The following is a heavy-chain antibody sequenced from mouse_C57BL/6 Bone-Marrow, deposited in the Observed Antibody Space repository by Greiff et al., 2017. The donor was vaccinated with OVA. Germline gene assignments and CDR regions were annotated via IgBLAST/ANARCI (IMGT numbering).Heavy chain of an antibody. Sequence: EVQGVESGGGLVKPGGSLKLSCAASGFTLSDYGMHWVRQAPEKGLEWVAYISSGSSTIYYADTVKGRFTISRDNAKNTLFLQMTSLRSEDTAMYYCARSFSGYWGQGTTLTVSS. J-gene: IGHJ2*01. CDR1: GFTLSDYG. V-gene: IGHV5-17*01. D-gene: IGHD6-2*01. CDR2: ISSGSSTI. CDR3: ARSFSGY.